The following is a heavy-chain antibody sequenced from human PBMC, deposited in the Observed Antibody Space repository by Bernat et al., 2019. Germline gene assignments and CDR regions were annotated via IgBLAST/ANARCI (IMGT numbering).Heavy chain of an antibody. CDR2: INHSGST. V-gene: IGHV4-34*01. D-gene: IGHD2-15*01. CDR3: ARGLGYCSGGSCYRHLFDY. CDR1: GGSFSGYY. J-gene: IGHJ4*02. Sequence: QVQLQQWGAGLLKPSETLSLTCAVYGGSFSGYYWSWIRQPPGKGLEWIGEINHSGSTNYNPSLKSRVTISVDTSKNQFSLKLSSVTAADTAVYYCARGLGYCSGGSCYRHLFDYWGQGTLVTVSS.